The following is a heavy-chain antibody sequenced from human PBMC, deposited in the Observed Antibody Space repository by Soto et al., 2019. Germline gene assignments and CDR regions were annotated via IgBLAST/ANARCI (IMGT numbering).Heavy chain of an antibody. Sequence: QVHLVESGGDVVQPGRSLRLSCAASGFTFSTYDMNWVRQAPGKGLEWVSGIRYDIINKYYADSVKGRFTISRDNTKNTVHLQNDSRSAETTAVYFGAIDLLGHYFDYWGQGTLVTVSA. D-gene: IGHD3-9*01. V-gene: IGHV3-33*01. J-gene: IGHJ4*02. CDR2: IRYDIINK. CDR1: GFTFSTYD. CDR3: AIDLLGHYFDY.